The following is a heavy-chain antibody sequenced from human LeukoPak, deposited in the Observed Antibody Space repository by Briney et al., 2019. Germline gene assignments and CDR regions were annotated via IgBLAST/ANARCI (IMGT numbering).Heavy chain of an antibody. J-gene: IGHJ4*02. CDR3: ARRNEKTAFFFDS. CDR1: GFTVSSNY. CDR2: IYSGGST. Sequence: GGSLRLSCAASGFTVSSNYMSWVRQAPGKGLEWVSVIYSGGSTYYADSVKGRFTISRDNAENSLYLQMNSLRVEDTAVYYCARRNEKTAFFFDSWGPGTLVTVSS. D-gene: IGHD2/OR15-2a*01. V-gene: IGHV3-66*01.